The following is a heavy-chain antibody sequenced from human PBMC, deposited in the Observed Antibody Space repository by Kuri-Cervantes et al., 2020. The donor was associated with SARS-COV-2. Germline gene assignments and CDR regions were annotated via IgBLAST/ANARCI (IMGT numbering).Heavy chain of an antibody. V-gene: IGHV4-59*04. CDR2: IYHTGNT. Sequence: GSLRLSCTVSGGSISSHYWSWIRQPPGKGLEWIGSIYHTGNTYYSPSLKSRVTMSVDTSKNQFSLKLSSVTAADTAVYYCARHEDSSGYYTSYYFYYYMDVWGKGTTVTVSS. D-gene: IGHD3-22*01. CDR3: ARHEDSSGYYTSYYFYYYMDV. J-gene: IGHJ6*03. CDR1: GGSISSHY.